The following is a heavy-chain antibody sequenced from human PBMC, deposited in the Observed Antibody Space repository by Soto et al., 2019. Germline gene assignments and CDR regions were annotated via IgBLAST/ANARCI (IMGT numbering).Heavy chain of an antibody. CDR1: GYTFTAYH. J-gene: IGHJ3*02. D-gene: IGHD5-18*01. CDR2: INPNSGGT. Sequence: GASVKVSCKASGYTFTAYHMHWVRQAPGQGLEWMGWINPNSGGTNYAQKFQGWVTMTRDTSISTAYMELSRLRSDDTAVYYCARSEYSYGLGIWGQGTMVTVSS. CDR3: ARSEYSYGLGI. V-gene: IGHV1-2*04.